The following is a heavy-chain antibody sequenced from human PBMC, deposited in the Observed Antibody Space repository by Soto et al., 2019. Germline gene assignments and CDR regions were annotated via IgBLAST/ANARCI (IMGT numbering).Heavy chain of an antibody. V-gene: IGHV3-23*01. D-gene: IGHD3-10*01. CDR1: GFTFSSYS. Sequence: SLRLSCAATGFTFSSYSMSWVRQAPGKGLEWVSGFRTSGDGGTTYYAASVKGRFPISRDNSKNMLFLPMNSLRAEDTAIYYCAKKVNSGPGSQYFDYWGQGTMVTVSS. J-gene: IGHJ4*02. CDR3: AKKVNSGPGSQYFDY. CDR2: FRTSGDGGTT.